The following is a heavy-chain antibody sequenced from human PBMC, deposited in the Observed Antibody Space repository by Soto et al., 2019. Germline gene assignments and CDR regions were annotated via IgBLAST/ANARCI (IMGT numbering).Heavy chain of an antibody. Sequence: QVQLVQSGTEVKKPGASVKVSCKSSGYTFTSYGISWVRQAPGQGLEWMGWISAYNGNTNYAQKLQDRVTMTSDTSTSTAYMELRSLRSVDTAVYYCTRVERMISLGRFIATFDYWGQGTLVTVSS. V-gene: IGHV1-18*01. CDR1: GYTFTSYG. CDR3: TRVERMISLGRFIATFDY. D-gene: IGHD3-16*02. J-gene: IGHJ4*02. CDR2: ISAYNGNT.